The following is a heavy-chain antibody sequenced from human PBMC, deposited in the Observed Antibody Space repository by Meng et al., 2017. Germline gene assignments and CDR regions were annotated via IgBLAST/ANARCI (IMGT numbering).Heavy chain of an antibody. CDR3: ARDVGGDYETLFDY. V-gene: IGHV4-61*01. Sequence: QGQLQASGPGLVRPSETLSPTCTVSGGSVGSGNYYWSWIRQPPGKGLEWIGYIVYSGSTTYNPSLKTRVTISVDTSKNQFSLKLTSVTAADTAVYFCARDVGGDYETLFDYWGQGTLVTVSS. D-gene: IGHD4-17*01. CDR2: IVYSGST. CDR1: GGSVGSGNYY. J-gene: IGHJ4*02.